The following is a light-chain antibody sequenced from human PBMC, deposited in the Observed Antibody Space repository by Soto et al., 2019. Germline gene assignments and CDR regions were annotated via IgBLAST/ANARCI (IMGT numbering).Light chain of an antibody. Sequence: EIVLTQSPATLSLSPGERATLSCRASQSVSKSLAWYQQKPGQAPRLLIYTTSNRATGIPARFSGSGSRTDFTITISSLEPEDFAVYYCQQGNNWPIFTFGPGTKVAIK. CDR1: QSVSKS. J-gene: IGKJ3*01. V-gene: IGKV3-11*01. CDR3: QQGNNWPIFT. CDR2: TTS.